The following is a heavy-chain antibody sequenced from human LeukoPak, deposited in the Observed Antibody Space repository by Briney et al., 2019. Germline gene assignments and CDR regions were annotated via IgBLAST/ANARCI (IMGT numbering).Heavy chain of an antibody. D-gene: IGHD6-19*01. V-gene: IGHV3-30*18. CDR2: ISYDGSNK. J-gene: IGHJ6*02. CDR3: AEAYSSGWSRHYGMDV. Sequence: GGSLRLSCAASGFTFSSYGMHWVRQAPGKGLEWVAVISYDGSNKYYADSVKGRFTISRDNSKNTLYLQMNSLRAEDTAVYYCAEAYSSGWSRHYGMDVWGQGTTVTVSS. CDR1: GFTFSSYG.